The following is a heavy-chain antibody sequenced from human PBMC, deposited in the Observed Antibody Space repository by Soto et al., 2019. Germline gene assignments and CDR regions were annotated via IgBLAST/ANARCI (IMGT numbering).Heavy chain of an antibody. CDR1: GFTFSNYW. CDR3: SRDVVVGAKALNY. D-gene: IGHD2-15*01. V-gene: IGHV3-7*01. Sequence: GGSLRLSCAASGFTFSNYWMTWVRQAPGEGLEWVANIKEDGSEKHYVDSVKGRFTISRDNAKNSLYLQMNSLRVEDTAVYFCSRDVVVGAKALNYWGQGALVTVSS. CDR2: IKEDGSEK. J-gene: IGHJ4*02.